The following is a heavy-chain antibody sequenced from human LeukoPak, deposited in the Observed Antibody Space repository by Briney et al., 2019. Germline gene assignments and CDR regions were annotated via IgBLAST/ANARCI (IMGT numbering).Heavy chain of an antibody. J-gene: IGHJ5*02. V-gene: IGHV3-30*18. CDR3: AKDRRVRGRGAWFDP. D-gene: IGHD3-10*01. CDR1: GYTFTGYY. CDR2: ISYDGSNK. Sequence: SCKASGYTFTGYYMHWVRQAPGKGLEWVAVISYDGSNKYYADSVKGRFTISRDNSKNTLYLQMNSLRAEDTAVYYCAKDRRVRGRGAWFDPWGQGTLVTVSS.